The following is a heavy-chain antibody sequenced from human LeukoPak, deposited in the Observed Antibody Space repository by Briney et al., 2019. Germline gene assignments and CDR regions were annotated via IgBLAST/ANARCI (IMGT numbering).Heavy chain of an antibody. D-gene: IGHD3-10*01. CDR3: ARSRGVNWFDP. Sequence: SVKVSCKASGFTFTSSAMQWVRQARGQRLEWIGWIVVGSGNTNYAQKFQGRVTMTRDTSTSTVYMELSSLRSEDTAVYYCARSRGVNWFDPWGQGTLVTVSS. V-gene: IGHV1-58*02. CDR2: IVVGSGNT. J-gene: IGHJ5*02. CDR1: GFTFTSSA.